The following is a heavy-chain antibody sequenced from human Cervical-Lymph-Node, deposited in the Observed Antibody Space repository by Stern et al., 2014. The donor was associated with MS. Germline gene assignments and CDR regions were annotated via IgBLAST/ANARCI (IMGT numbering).Heavy chain of an antibody. CDR3: AISRDYQPVDEYYAMDV. CDR2: ISSNSRNI. V-gene: IGHV3-21*04. J-gene: IGHJ6*02. CDR1: AFTFRSYS. D-gene: IGHD4-17*01. Sequence: EDQLVESGGGLVKPGGSLRLSCAASAFTFRSYSMHWVRQAPGKGLEWVSTISSNSRNIYYADSVKGRFTISRDNAKNSLFLHMNSLRVEDTAMYYCAISRDYQPVDEYYAMDVWGQGTTVTVSS.